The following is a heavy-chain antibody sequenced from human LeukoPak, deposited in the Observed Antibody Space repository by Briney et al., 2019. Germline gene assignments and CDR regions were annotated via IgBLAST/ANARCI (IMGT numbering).Heavy chain of an antibody. CDR1: GFTFSSYW. CDR3: ARERLTILPHYYYMDV. J-gene: IGHJ6*03. Sequence: QSGGSLRLSCAASGFTFSSYWMSWVRQAPGKGLEWVANIKQDGSEKYYVDSVKGRFTISRDNAKNSLYLQMNSLRAEDTAVYYCARERLTILPHYYYMDVWGKGTTVTVSS. CDR2: IKQDGSEK. D-gene: IGHD3-3*01. V-gene: IGHV3-7*01.